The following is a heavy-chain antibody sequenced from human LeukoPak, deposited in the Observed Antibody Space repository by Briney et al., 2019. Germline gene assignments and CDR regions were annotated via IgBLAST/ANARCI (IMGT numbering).Heavy chain of an antibody. CDR2: IYHSGST. Sequence: SETLSLTCAVSGGSISSGGYSWSWIRQPPGKGLEWIGYIYHSGSTYYNPSLKSRVTISVDRSKNQFSLKLSSVTAADTAVYYCARAIAYGMDVWGQGTTVTVSS. V-gene: IGHV4-30-2*01. CDR3: ARAIAYGMDV. CDR1: GGSISSGGYS. J-gene: IGHJ6*02. D-gene: IGHD2/OR15-2a*01.